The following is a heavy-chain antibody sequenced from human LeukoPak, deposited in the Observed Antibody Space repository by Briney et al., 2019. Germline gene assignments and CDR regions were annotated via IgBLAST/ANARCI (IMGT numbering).Heavy chain of an antibody. D-gene: IGHD5/OR15-5a*01. J-gene: IGHJ3*02. CDR3: ARGRVYVGDAFDI. CDR1: GGSISSGGYS. CDR2: IYHSGST. Sequence: PSETLSLTCAVSGGSISSGGYSWSWIRQPPGKGLEWIGYIYHSGSTYYNPSLKSRVTISVDRSKNRFSLKLSSVTAADTAVYYCARGRVYVGDAFDIWGQGTMVTVSS. V-gene: IGHV4-30-2*01.